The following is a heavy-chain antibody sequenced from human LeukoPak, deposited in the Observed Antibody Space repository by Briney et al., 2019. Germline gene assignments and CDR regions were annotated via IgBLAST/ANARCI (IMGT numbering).Heavy chain of an antibody. J-gene: IGHJ5*02. V-gene: IGHV5-51*01. D-gene: IGHD3-22*01. CDR3: ARVVDYDTSGYQTKNWFDP. Sequence: GESLKISCKGSGNSFTTYWIGWVRQMPGRGLEWMGIIYVGDSDTRYRPSFQGRVTISVDKSINTAYLQWSGLKASDTAMYYCARVVDYDTSGYQTKNWFDPWGQGTLVTVSS. CDR2: IYVGDSDT. CDR1: GNSFTTYW.